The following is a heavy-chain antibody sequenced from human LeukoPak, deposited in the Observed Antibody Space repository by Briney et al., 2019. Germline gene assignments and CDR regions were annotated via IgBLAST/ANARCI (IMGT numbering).Heavy chain of an antibody. CDR2: IYYSGST. V-gene: IGHV4-39*01. CDR1: GGSISSSSYS. CDR3: ARPRRSYDSSGIDAFDI. J-gene: IGHJ3*02. Sequence: PSETLSLTCTVSGGSISSSSYSWGWIRQPPGKGLEWIGSIYYSGSTYYNPSLKSRVTISVDTSKNQFSLKLSSVTAADTAVYYCARPRRSYDSSGIDAFDIWGQGTMVTVSS. D-gene: IGHD3-22*01.